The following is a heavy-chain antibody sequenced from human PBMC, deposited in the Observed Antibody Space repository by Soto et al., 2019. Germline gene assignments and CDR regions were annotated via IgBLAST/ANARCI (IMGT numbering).Heavy chain of an antibody. D-gene: IGHD3-3*01. CDR3: ARGRGSYDFWSGYYRSNAFDF. Sequence: QVHLQQWGAGLLKASETLSLTCAVYGGSFSGYHWSWIRQPPGKGLEWIGEINHSGSSNCNPSLKGRVTMSVDTSKNQFSLGLSSVAAGDTAVYYCARGRGSYDFWSGYYRSNAFDFWGQGTMVTVSS. J-gene: IGHJ3*01. CDR1: GGSFSGYH. CDR2: INHSGSS. V-gene: IGHV4-34*01.